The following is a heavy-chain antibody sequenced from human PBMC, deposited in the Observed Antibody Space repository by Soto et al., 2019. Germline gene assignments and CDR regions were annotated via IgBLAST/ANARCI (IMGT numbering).Heavy chain of an antibody. CDR3: AGYSGSYYVPIDD. Sequence: PSETLSLTCTVSGGSISSSSYYWGWIRQPPGKGLEWIGSIYYSGSTYYNPSLKSRVTISVDTSKNQFSLKLSSVTAADTAVYYCAGYSGSYYVPIDDWGQGTLVTVSS. V-gene: IGHV4-39*07. CDR1: GGSISSSSYY. CDR2: IYYSGST. D-gene: IGHD1-26*01. J-gene: IGHJ4*02.